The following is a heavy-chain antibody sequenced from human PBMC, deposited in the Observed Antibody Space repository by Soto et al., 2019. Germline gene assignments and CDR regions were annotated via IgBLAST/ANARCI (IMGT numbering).Heavy chain of an antibody. CDR1: GGSISSSDFY. Sequence: QLQLQESGPGLVKPSETLSLTCTVSGGSISSSDFYWGWLRQPPGKGLDFIGSMYYSGTTYYNPSLKKRITISVDTSKNQFSLKLISVTAADTAVYYCAVVDSTGNWVDPWGQGARVTVSS. CDR3: AVVDSTGNWVDP. D-gene: IGHD3-22*01. CDR2: MYYSGTT. V-gene: IGHV4-39*01. J-gene: IGHJ5*02.